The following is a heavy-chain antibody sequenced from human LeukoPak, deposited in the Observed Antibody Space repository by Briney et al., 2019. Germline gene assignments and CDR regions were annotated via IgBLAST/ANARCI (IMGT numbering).Heavy chain of an antibody. V-gene: IGHV3-30*18. D-gene: IGHD4-23*01. Sequence: PGGSLRLSCAASGFTFSSFGISWVRQAPGKGLEWVSLIKYDGSDKYYVDSVKGRFTISRDNSKYTLYMQMNSLRAEDTAVYYCVKDSDTGYGGHIDWYYFDYWGQGTLVTVSS. CDR2: IKYDGSDK. CDR3: VKDSDTGYGGHIDWYYFDY. CDR1: GFTFSSFG. J-gene: IGHJ4*02.